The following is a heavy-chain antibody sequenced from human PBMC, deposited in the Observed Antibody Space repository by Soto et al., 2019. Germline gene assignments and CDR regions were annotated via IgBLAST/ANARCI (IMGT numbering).Heavy chain of an antibody. V-gene: IGHV3-64D*06. CDR1: GFTFSTYA. Sequence: VGSLRLSCLASGFTFSTYAMHWVRQAPGKGLESVSAISSNGGSTYSADSVKGRFTISRDNSKNTLFLQMSSLRAEDTAVYFCVKSSTYYYDSRGSYFDYWAREPWSPSPQ. J-gene: IGHJ4*02. CDR2: ISSNGGST. D-gene: IGHD3-22*01. CDR3: VKSSTYYYDSRGSYFDY.